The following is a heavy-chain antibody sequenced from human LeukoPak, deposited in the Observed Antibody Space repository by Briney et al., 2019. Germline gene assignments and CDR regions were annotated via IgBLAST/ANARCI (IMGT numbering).Heavy chain of an antibody. Sequence: GASVKVSCKASGYTFTGYYMHWVRQAPGQGLEWMGWINPNSGGTNYAQKFQGRVTMTRDTSISTAYMELSRLRTDDTAVYYCARGPAAAAGFDIWGQETMVTVSS. J-gene: IGHJ3*02. CDR1: GYTFTGYY. CDR3: ARGPAAAAGFDI. D-gene: IGHD6-13*01. CDR2: INPNSGGT. V-gene: IGHV1-2*02.